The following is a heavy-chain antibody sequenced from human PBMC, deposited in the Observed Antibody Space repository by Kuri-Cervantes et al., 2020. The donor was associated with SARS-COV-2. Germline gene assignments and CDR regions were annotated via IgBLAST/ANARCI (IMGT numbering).Heavy chain of an antibody. V-gene: IGHV1-8*01. J-gene: IGHJ4*02. CDR3: ARNYGSENYFIGLIPRY. Sequence: ASVKVSCKAPETTFPNYDINWVRQATGQGLEWMGMVKTNSGNTLYAQIFQGRVTMTRDTSTSTVYMELRSLRSEDTAMYYCARNYGSENYFIGLIPRYWGQGTPVTVSS. CDR1: ETTFPNYD. D-gene: IGHD3-10*01. CDR2: VKTNSGNT.